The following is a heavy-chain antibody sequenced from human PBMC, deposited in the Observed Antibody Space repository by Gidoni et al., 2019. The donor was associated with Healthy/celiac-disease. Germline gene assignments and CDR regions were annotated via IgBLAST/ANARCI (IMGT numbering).Heavy chain of an antibody. CDR2: INTNTGNP. Sequence: QVQLVQSGSELKKPGASVKVSCKASGSTFTSYAMNWVRQAPGQGLEWMGWINTNTGNPTYAQGLTGRFVFSLDTSVSTAYLQISSLKAEDTAVYYCARDRLPWGIAAAGTPYLWGQGTLVTVSS. V-gene: IGHV7-4-1*02. CDR1: GSTFTSYA. D-gene: IGHD6-13*01. CDR3: ARDRLPWGIAAAGTPYL. J-gene: IGHJ5*02.